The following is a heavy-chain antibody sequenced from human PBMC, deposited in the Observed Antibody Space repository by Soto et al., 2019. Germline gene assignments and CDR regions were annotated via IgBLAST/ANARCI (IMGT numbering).Heavy chain of an antibody. CDR3: AKDAAMVSSTFNYFDY. CDR2: IGGSGGYT. CDR1: GFISSSYA. Sequence: GGSLRLSCAASGFISSSYALSWVRQAPGKGLEWVAGIGGSGGYTSYADSVKGRFTISRDNSKNTLYLQMESLRAEETAIYYCAKDAAMVSSTFNYFDYWGQGILVTVSS. D-gene: IGHD6-13*01. J-gene: IGHJ4*02. V-gene: IGHV3-23*01.